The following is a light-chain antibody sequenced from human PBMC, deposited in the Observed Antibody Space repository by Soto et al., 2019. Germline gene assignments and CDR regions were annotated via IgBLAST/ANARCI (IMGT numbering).Light chain of an antibody. CDR1: SSDVGAYNY. V-gene: IGLV2-14*01. Sequence: QSVLTQPASVSGSPGQSITISCTGSSSDVGAYNYVSWYQHHPGKAPKLLIYEVTKRPSGVSNRFSGSKSGNTASLTISGLQAEDEADYYCSSYTSSSTYVVFGGGTKLTVL. J-gene: IGLJ2*01. CDR3: SSYTSSSTYVV. CDR2: EVT.